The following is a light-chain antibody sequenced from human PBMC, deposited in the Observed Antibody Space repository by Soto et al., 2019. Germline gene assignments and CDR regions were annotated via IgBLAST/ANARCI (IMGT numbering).Light chain of an antibody. CDR2: EVN. CDR1: SSDVGNYNY. Sequence: HSALTQPPSASGSPGQSVTISCTGTSSDVGNYNYVSWYQQYPGKAPKLMIYEVNKRPSGVPDRFSGSKSGNTASLTVSGLQAEDEADYYCTSYAAGKNVVFGGGTKVTVL. CDR3: TSYAAGKNVV. V-gene: IGLV2-8*01. J-gene: IGLJ2*01.